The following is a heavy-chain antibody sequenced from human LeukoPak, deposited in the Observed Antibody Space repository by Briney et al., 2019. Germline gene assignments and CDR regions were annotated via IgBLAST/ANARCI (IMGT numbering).Heavy chain of an antibody. V-gene: IGHV3-30*04. CDR1: GFAFSSYS. D-gene: IGHD4-23*01. CDR3: ARARYGGNWGELAY. CDR2: ISFDGSNK. J-gene: IGHJ4*02. Sequence: GGSLRLSCAASGFAFSSYSMHWVRQPPGKGLEWVAVISFDGSNKYYADSVKGRFTISRDNSKNTLHLQTNSLRTEDTAVYYCARARYGGNWGELAYWGRGTLVTVSS.